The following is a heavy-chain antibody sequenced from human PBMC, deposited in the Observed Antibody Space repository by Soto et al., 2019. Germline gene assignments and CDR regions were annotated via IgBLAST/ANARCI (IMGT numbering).Heavy chain of an antibody. Sequence: EVQLVESGGGLVKPGGYLRLSCAASGFTFSDHSMKWVRQAPGKGLEWVSSISRTSTYIFYADSLKGRFTISRDNAKNSLYLQMNSLRAEDTAVYYCARQRDGREGDYWGRGTLVTVSS. J-gene: IGHJ4*02. D-gene: IGHD1-26*01. CDR1: GFTFSDHS. V-gene: IGHV3-21*01. CDR3: ARQRDGREGDY. CDR2: ISRTSTYI.